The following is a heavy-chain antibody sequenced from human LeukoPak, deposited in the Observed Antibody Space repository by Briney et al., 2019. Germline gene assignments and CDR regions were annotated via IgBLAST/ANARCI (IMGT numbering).Heavy chain of an antibody. D-gene: IGHD2-2*01. CDR2: INPNSGDT. Sequence: ASVKVSCKASGYTFTDYYMHWVRQAPGQGFEWMGWINPNSGDTNYAQKFQGRITMTRDTSISTAHMELSRLRSDDTAVYYCARANFLYCSSTTCLFDYWGQGTLVIVSS. CDR3: ARANFLYCSSTTCLFDY. V-gene: IGHV1-2*02. J-gene: IGHJ4*02. CDR1: GYTFTDYY.